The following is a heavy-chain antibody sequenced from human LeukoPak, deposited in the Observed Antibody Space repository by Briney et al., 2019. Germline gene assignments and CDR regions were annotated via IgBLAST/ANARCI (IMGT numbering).Heavy chain of an antibody. J-gene: IGHJ6*02. Sequence: WGSLTLSCAASGFTFSNYHMYWFRQAPGKGLVWVSHIHSDGTRIAYADSVKGRFTISRDNAKNTLYLQMNSLRAEDTAVYYCAGRKAGYGMDVWGQGTTVTVSS. CDR3: AGRKAGYGMDV. V-gene: IGHV3-74*01. D-gene: IGHD1-14*01. CDR2: IHSDGTRI. CDR1: GFTFSNYH.